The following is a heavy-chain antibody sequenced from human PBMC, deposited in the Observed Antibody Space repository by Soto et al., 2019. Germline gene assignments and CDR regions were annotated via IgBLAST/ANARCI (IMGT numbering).Heavy chain of an antibody. D-gene: IGHD3-22*01. CDR2: IYYSGST. CDR3: ARGSYYYDSSGYYHS. Sequence: SETLSLTCTVSGGSISSYYWSWIRQPPGKGLEWIGYIYYSGSTNYNPSLKSRVTISVDTSKNQFSLKLSSVTAADTAVYYCARGSYYYDSSGYYHSWGQGTPVTVSS. V-gene: IGHV4-59*08. CDR1: GGSISSYY. J-gene: IGHJ4*02.